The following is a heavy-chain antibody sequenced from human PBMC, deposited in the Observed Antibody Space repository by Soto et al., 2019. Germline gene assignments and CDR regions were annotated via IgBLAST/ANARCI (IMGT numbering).Heavy chain of an antibody. J-gene: IGHJ6*02. CDR2: ISYDGSNK. Sequence: QVQLVESGGGVVQPGRSLRLSCAASGFTFSSYGMHWVRQAPGKGLEWVAVISYDGSNKYYADSVKGRFTISRDNSKNTLYLQMNSLRAEDTAVYYCAKDGIVVDLYYYYYGMDVWGQGTTVTVSS. CDR3: AKDGIVVDLYYYYYGMDV. D-gene: IGHD6-19*01. CDR1: GFTFSSYG. V-gene: IGHV3-30*18.